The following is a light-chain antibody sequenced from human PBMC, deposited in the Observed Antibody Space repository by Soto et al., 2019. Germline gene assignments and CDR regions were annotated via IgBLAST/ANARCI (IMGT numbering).Light chain of an antibody. CDR3: QQYDNLPYT. CDR1: QDISNY. CDR2: DAS. Sequence: DIQMPKSPSSLSSSVGGRVTITCQASQDISNYLNWYQQKPGKAPTLLNYDASNEETGVPSRFSGSGSGTDFIFTISSLAPEDIASYYYQQYDNLPYTFGQGTKLEIK. V-gene: IGKV1-33*01. J-gene: IGKJ2*01.